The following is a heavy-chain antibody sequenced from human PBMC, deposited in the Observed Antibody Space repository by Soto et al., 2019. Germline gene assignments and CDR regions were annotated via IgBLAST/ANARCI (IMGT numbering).Heavy chain of an antibody. V-gene: IGHV4-30-2*01. CDR3: ANSHAGAHITAAVH. J-gene: IGHJ4*02. CDR2: IYHSGST. CDR1: GGSISSGGYS. D-gene: IGHD6-13*01. Sequence: QPQLQESGSGLVKPSQTLSLTCAVSGGSISSGGYSWSWIRQPPGKGLEWIGYIYHSGSTYYNPSLKSRVTISVDRSKNQFSLKLSSVTAADTAVYYCANSHAGAHITAAVHWGQGTLVTVSS.